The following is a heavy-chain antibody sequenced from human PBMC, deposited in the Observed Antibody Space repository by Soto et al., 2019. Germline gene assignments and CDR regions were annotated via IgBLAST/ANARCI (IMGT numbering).Heavy chain of an antibody. CDR3: AKLDYYDSSGYPVDY. CDR1: GFTFSGYG. Sequence: GGSLRLSCAASGFTFSGYGMHWVRQAPGKGLEWVAVISYDGSNKYYADSVKGRFTISRDNSKNTLYLQMNSLRAEDTAVYYCAKLDYYDSSGYPVDYWGQGTLVTVSS. CDR2: ISYDGSNK. D-gene: IGHD3-22*01. V-gene: IGHV3-30*18. J-gene: IGHJ4*02.